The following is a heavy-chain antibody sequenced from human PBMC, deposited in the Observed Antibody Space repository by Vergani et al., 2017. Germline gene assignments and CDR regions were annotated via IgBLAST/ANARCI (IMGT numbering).Heavy chain of an antibody. CDR3: AKNPGISTTRHYYAMDV. CDR1: GFKFSDHY. D-gene: IGHD1-1*01. J-gene: IGHJ6*02. Sequence: LEVSGGGSVKLGGSLRLSCAASGFKFSDHYMSWIRQAPGKGLEWVSHISPGSSTVSYTDSVTGRFTVSRDNDNNSLTLNMTTLRVEDTAVYYCAKNPGISTTRHYYAMDVWGQGTTVTVSS. V-gene: IGHV3-11*04. CDR2: ISPGSSTV.